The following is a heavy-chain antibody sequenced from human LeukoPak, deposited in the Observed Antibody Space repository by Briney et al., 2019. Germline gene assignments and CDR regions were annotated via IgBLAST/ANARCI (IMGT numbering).Heavy chain of an antibody. J-gene: IGHJ4*02. D-gene: IGHD2-21*01. Sequence: GGSLRLSCEASGFTFSRYWMHWVRQAPGKGLVWVSRIKSDGKTNYADSVKGRFTISRDNTKNSLFLVMNNLRADDTAIYYCARDRPTGSSRVFVVQWGQGTQVTVSS. CDR1: GFTFSRYW. V-gene: IGHV3-74*01. CDR3: ARDRPTGSSRVFVVQ. CDR2: IKSDGKT.